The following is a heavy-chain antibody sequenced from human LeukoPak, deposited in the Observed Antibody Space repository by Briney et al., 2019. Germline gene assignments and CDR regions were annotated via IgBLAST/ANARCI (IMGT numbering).Heavy chain of an antibody. CDR1: GGSFSDYY. CDR2: INHSGST. Sequence: SETPSLTCAVYGGSFSDYYWNWIRQPPGKGLEWIGEINHSGSTNYNPSLKSRVTISVDTSKNQFSLKLSSVTAADTAVYYCARRGRRRVYYYDSSAYSEVAFDIWGQGTMVTVSS. D-gene: IGHD3-22*01. J-gene: IGHJ3*02. CDR3: ARRGRRRVYYYDSSAYSEVAFDI. V-gene: IGHV4-34*01.